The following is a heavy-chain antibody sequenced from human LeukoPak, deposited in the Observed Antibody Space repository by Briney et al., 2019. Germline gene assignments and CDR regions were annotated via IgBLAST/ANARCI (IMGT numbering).Heavy chain of an antibody. CDR2: IYYSGST. J-gene: IGHJ4*02. CDR1: GGSISSGGYY. CDR3: AREAGIQLWFITGFDY. Sequence: SQTLSLTCTVSGGSISSGGYYWSWIRQHPGKGLEWIGYIYYSGSTYYNPSLKSRVTISVDTSKNQFSLKLSSVTAADTAVYYCAREAGIQLWFITGFDYWGQGTLVTVSS. V-gene: IGHV4-31*03. D-gene: IGHD5-18*01.